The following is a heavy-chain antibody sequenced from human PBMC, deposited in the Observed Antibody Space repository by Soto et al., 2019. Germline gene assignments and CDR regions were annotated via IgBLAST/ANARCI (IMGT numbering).Heavy chain of an antibody. D-gene: IGHD3-3*01. CDR2: IKQDGSEK. CDR3: ARDRTYDFWSGSRYYYMDV. CDR1: GFTFSSYW. V-gene: IGHV3-7*01. J-gene: IGHJ6*03. Sequence: PGGSLRLSCAASGFTFSSYWMSWVRQAPGKGLEWVANIKQDGSEKYYVESVKGRFTISRDNAKNSLYLQMNSLRAEDTAVYYFARDRTYDFWSGSRYYYMDVWGKGTTVTVSS.